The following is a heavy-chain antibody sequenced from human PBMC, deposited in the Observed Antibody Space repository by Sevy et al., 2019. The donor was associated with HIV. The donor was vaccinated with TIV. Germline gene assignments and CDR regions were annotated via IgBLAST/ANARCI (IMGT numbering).Heavy chain of an antibody. V-gene: IGHV1-69*13. Sequence: ASVKVSCKASGGTFSSYAISWVRQAPGQGLEWMGGIIPIFGTANYVQKFQDRVTITADESTSTAYMELSSLRSEDTAVYYCARAGGEGDCSSTSCYLSWGQGTLVTVSS. CDR1: GGTFSSYA. CDR3: ARAGGEGDCSSTSCYLS. CDR2: IIPIFGTA. D-gene: IGHD2-2*01. J-gene: IGHJ4*02.